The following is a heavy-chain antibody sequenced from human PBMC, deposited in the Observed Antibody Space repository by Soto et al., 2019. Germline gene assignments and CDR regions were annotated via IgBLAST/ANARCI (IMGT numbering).Heavy chain of an antibody. V-gene: IGHV3-21*01. D-gene: IGHD3-10*01. Sequence: PGGSLRLSCAASGFNFSTYGMNWVRQAPGKGLEWVSSISSKGSYIYYTPSVKGRFTISRDNAKNSVYLQMNSLRAEDTAVYYCGRDRSHYAGVGKIDPWGQGTLVTVS. J-gene: IGHJ5*02. CDR1: GFNFSTYG. CDR3: GRDRSHYAGVGKIDP. CDR2: ISSKGSYI.